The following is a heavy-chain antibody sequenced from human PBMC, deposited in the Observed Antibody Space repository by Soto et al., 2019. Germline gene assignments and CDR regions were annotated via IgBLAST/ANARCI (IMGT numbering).Heavy chain of an antibody. Sequence: GGSVRLSCAASVFPFSSYGMHWVRPAPGKGLEWVAVIWYDGSNKYYADSVKGRFTISRDNSKNTLYLQMNSLRAEDTAVYYCARDLRDPSGYSYGYPDYWGQGTLVTVSS. V-gene: IGHV3-33*01. J-gene: IGHJ4*02. CDR2: IWYDGSNK. CDR3: ARDLRDPSGYSYGYPDY. CDR1: VFPFSSYG. D-gene: IGHD5-18*01.